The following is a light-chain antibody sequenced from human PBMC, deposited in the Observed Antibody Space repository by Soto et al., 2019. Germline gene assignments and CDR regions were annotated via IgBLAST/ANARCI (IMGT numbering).Light chain of an antibody. CDR1: QSVSNRY. CDR3: QQRSNWPSIT. V-gene: IGKV3D-20*02. CDR2: GAS. J-gene: IGKJ5*01. Sequence: EIVLTQSPGTLSLSPGERATLSCWASQSVSNRYLAWYQQKPGQAPRLLIYGASSRATGIPDRFSGSGSGTDFTLIISSLEPEDFAFYYCQQRSNWPSITFGQGTRLEIK.